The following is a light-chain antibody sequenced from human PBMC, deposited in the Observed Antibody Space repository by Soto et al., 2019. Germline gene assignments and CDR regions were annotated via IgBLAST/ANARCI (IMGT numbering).Light chain of an antibody. J-gene: IGKJ1*01. Sequence: EIVLTQSPGTLSLSPGERATLSCRASQNLISDYLAWYQQKPGQAPRLLIYGASNRATGIPDRFSGSGSGPDFTLTISRLEPEDFAVYFCQRYGRSPTWTFGQGTKVDSK. CDR3: QRYGRSPTWT. V-gene: IGKV3-20*01. CDR2: GAS. CDR1: QNLISDY.